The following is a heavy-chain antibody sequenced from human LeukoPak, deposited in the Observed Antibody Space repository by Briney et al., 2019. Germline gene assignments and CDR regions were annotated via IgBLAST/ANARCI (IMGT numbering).Heavy chain of an antibody. CDR1: GFTFNNAW. J-gene: IGHJ4*02. Sequence: GGALRLSFVATGFTFNNAWMNWVGQAAGKGLDGVGRIKNKTDGGTTDYAAPVEGRFPLSRDDSKTTLSLQMNSVKTEDRALYYCPTDALGGTYYSHYFDYWGQGALVTVSS. V-gene: IGHV3-15*01. D-gene: IGHD1-26*01. CDR3: PTDALGGTYYSHYFDY. CDR2: IKNKTDGGTT.